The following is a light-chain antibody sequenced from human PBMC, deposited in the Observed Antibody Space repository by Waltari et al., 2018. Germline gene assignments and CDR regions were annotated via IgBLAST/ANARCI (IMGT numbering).Light chain of an antibody. CDR3: QQYGGSPLVT. CDR2: AAS. Sequence: VLTQSPGTLSLSPGERATLSCRATESVISSNLAWYQQKPGQAPRLLIYAASRRATGIPDRVSGSGSGTDFTLIINRLEPEDFAVYYCQQYGGSPLVTFGQGTRLEIK. J-gene: IGKJ5*01. CDR1: ESVISSN. V-gene: IGKV3-20*01.